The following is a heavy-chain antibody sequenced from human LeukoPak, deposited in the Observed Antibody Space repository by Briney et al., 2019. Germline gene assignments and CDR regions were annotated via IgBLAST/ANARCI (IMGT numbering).Heavy chain of an antibody. CDR3: ARAAAKVASAFDI. V-gene: IGHV4-59*01. CDR2: IHYSGGIT. D-gene: IGHD6-13*01. J-gene: IGHJ3*02. Sequence: SETLSLTCTVSGGSISSYYWSWIRQPPGKGLEWIGYIHYSGGITYYNPSLKSRVTISVDTSKNQFSLKLSSVTAADTAVYYCARAAAKVASAFDIWGQGTMVTVSS. CDR1: GGSISSYY.